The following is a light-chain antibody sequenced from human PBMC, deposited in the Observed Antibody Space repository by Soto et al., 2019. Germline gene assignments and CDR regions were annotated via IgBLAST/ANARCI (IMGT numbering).Light chain of an antibody. J-gene: IGKJ2*01. CDR1: QSVSSN. CDR3: QQYNNWPPYT. CDR2: GAS. V-gene: IGKV3-15*01. Sequence: EIVMTQSPGTLSVSPGEGATLSCRASQSVSSNLAWYQQKPGQAPRLLIHGASTRATGIPARFSGSGSGTEFTLTNSTLQSEDFAVYYCQQYNNWPPYTFGQGTKLEIK.